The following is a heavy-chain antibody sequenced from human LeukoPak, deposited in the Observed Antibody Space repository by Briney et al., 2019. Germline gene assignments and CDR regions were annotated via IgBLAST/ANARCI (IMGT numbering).Heavy chain of an antibody. Sequence: GGSLRLSCAASGFTFSSYAMSWVRQAPGKGLEWVSAISGSGGSTYYADSAKGRFTISRDNSKNTLYLQMNSLRAEDTAVYYCAKDLGYCSSTSCQHLKDVWGKGTTVTVSS. D-gene: IGHD2-2*01. CDR1: GFTFSSYA. CDR3: AKDLGYCSSTSCQHLKDV. V-gene: IGHV3-23*01. CDR2: ISGSGGST. J-gene: IGHJ6*04.